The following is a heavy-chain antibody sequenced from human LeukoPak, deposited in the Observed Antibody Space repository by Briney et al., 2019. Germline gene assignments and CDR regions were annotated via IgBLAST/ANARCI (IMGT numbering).Heavy chain of an antibody. CDR1: GDSVPSNRAV. D-gene: IGHD3-10*01. CDR2: TYYRSKWNR. Sequence: SQTLLLTFLITGDSVPSNRAVWNWIRQSPSRGLEWLGRTYYRSKWNRHYAEPVKSRLTINPDTSRNQFSLQLNSVTPEDTAVYYCARDGSASYFNLWGQGILVTVSS. CDR3: ARDGSASYFNL. J-gene: IGHJ5*02. V-gene: IGHV6-1*01.